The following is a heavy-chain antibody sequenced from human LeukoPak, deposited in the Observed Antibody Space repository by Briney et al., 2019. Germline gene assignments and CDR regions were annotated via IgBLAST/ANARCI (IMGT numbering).Heavy chain of an antibody. V-gene: IGHV3-74*01. J-gene: IGHJ3*02. Sequence: GRSLRLSCAASGFTFSSYWMHWVRQGPGKGLVWVSRIYSDGSRTTYADSVKGRFTISGGNAKNTLYLQMNSLRAEDTAVYYCARSGRGGAFDIWGHGTMVTVSS. D-gene: IGHD1-26*01. CDR2: IYSDGSRT. CDR1: GFTFSSYW. CDR3: ARSGRGGAFDI.